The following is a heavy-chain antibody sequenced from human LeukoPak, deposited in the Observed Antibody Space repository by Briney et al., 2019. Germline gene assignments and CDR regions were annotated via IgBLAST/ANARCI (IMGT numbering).Heavy chain of an antibody. CDR3: AKALPRSEGYTHGYFDY. CDR2: ITGSGSNT. J-gene: IGHJ4*02. CDR1: GFTFSSYA. D-gene: IGHD3-22*01. Sequence: GGSLRLSCAASGFTFSSYAMNWVRQAPGKRLEWVSTITGSGSNTYYADSVKGQFTVSRDNSKNTLYLQMNSLSAEDTATYYCAKALPRSEGYTHGYFDYWGQGTLVTVSS. V-gene: IGHV3-23*01.